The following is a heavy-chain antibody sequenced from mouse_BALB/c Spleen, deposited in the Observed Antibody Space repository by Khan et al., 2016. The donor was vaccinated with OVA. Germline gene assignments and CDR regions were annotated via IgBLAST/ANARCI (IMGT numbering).Heavy chain of an antibody. Sequence: QIQLVQSGPELKKPGETVRISCKASGYTFTNYGMNWVKQAPGKGLKWMGWINTNTGEPTFAEEFKERFAFSLETSASTAYLQINNLKHEDTATYFWARGYYMYGSWLAYWGQGTLVTVSA. V-gene: IGHV9-3*02. CDR1: GYTFTNYG. J-gene: IGHJ3*01. D-gene: IGHD2-14*01. CDR3: ARGYYMYGSWLAY. CDR2: INTNTGEP.